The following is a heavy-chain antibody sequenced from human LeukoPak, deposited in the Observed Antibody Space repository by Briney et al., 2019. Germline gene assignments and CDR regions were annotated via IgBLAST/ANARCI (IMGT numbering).Heavy chain of an antibody. CDR3: ARLGGPAAVDY. CDR2: MYNSGST. CDR1: GASIRSYY. Sequence: PSETLSLTCTVSGASIRSYYWSWIPQPPGRGLEWIGYMYNSGSTYYNPSLKSRVTISGDTSKNQFSVKLTSVTAADTAVYYCARLGGPAAVDYWRQGTLVTVSS. D-gene: IGHD2-2*01. V-gene: IGHV4-59*01. J-gene: IGHJ4*02.